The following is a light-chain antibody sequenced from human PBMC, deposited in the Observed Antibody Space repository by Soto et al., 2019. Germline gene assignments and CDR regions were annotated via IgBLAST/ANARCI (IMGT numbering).Light chain of an antibody. CDR1: KNDIGVYDF. CDR3: KSYAGSNTYV. J-gene: IGLJ1*01. V-gene: IGLV2-8*01. Sequence: QSVLTQSASASGSPGQSVTISCTGTKNDIGVYDFVSWYQHHPGKAPRLIIYEVVQRPSGVPDRFSGSKSGNTASLTVSGLQAADEADYFCKSYAGSNTYVFGSGTKVTVL. CDR2: EVV.